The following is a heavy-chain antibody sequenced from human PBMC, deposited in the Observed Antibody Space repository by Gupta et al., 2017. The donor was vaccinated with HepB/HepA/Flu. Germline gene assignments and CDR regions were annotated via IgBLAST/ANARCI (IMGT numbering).Heavy chain of an antibody. CDR2: ISSSGSTI. V-gene: IGHV3-11*04. Sequence: QVQLVESGGGLVKPGGSLRLSCLASGFTFSAYYLRWIRQAPGKGREWVSYISSSGSTIYYADSVKGRFTISRDNAKNSLYLQMNSLRAEDTAVYYCVRSVGGSYHMDVWGKGTTVTVSS. CDR1: GFTFSAYY. D-gene: IGHD1-26*01. CDR3: VRSVGGSYHMDV. J-gene: IGHJ6*03.